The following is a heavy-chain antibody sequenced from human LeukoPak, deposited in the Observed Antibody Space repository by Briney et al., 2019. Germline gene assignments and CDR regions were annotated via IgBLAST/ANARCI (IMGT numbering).Heavy chain of an antibody. Sequence: ASVKVSCKASGYNFAGYGISWVRQAPGQGLEWIGWISTYSGNTNYAHNLQGRITVTTETSTSTAYMVLRSLRSDDTAVYYCARVGAAPGHFDYWGQGTQLTVSS. CDR3: ARVGAAPGHFDY. CDR2: ISTYSGNT. CDR1: GYNFAGYG. V-gene: IGHV1-18*01. J-gene: IGHJ4*02. D-gene: IGHD6-13*01.